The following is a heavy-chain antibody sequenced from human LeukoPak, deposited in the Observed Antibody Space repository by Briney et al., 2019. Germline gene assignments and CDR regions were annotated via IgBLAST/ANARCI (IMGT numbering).Heavy chain of an antibody. J-gene: IGHJ4*02. CDR2: ISSSSYI. V-gene: IGHV3-21*01. CDR3: ARDGITMVRGVTSHFDY. Sequence: GGSLRLSCAASGFTFSSYSMNWVRQAPGKGLEWVSSISSSSYIYYADSVKGRFTISRDNAKNSLYLQMNSLRAEDTAVYYCARDGITMVRGVTSHFDYWGQGTLVTVSS. D-gene: IGHD3-10*01. CDR1: GFTFSSYS.